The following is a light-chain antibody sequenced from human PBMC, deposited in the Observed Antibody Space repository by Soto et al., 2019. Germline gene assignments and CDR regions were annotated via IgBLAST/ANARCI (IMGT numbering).Light chain of an antibody. J-gene: IGKJ1*01. Sequence: DIPMTQSPSTLSASVGDRVTIICRASQSINSWLAWYQQKPGMAPKLLIYDASSLESGVPSRFSGSGSGTDFTLTISGLQPDDFATYYCQQYNGYPWTFGQGTKVEIK. CDR3: QQYNGYPWT. V-gene: IGKV1-5*02. CDR2: DAS. CDR1: QSINSW.